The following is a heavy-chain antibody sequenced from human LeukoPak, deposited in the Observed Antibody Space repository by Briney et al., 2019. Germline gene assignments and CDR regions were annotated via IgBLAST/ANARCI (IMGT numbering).Heavy chain of an antibody. D-gene: IGHD6-19*01. CDR2: ITPGTTDI. J-gene: IGHJ4*02. CDR3: VRDAAGWSRDY. V-gene: IGHV3-21*01. CDR1: GFSFSSYS. Sequence: GGSLRLSCAASGFSFSSYSMDWVRQAPGKGLEWVSCITPGTTDIYYSTSVKGRFTISRDDARNSLSLEMSTLRAEDTAVYYCVRDAAGWSRDYGGQATLATVSS.